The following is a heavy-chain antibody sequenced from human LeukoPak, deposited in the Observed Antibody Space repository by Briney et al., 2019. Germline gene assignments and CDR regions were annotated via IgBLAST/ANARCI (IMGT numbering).Heavy chain of an antibody. CDR3: ARGRPQESGAIDY. CDR1: GGTFTSYA. D-gene: IGHD1-26*01. CDR2: IIPILGIA. J-gene: IGHJ4*02. Sequence: SVKVSCKASGGTFTSYAISWVRQAPGQGLEWMGRIIPILGIANYAQKFQGRVTITADKSTSTAYMELSSLRSEDTAVYYCARGRPQESGAIDYWGQGPLVAVSS. V-gene: IGHV1-69*04.